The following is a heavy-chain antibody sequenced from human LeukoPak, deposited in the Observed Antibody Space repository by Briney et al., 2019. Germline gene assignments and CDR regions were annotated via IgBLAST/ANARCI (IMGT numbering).Heavy chain of an antibody. J-gene: IGHJ5*02. CDR1: GGSFSGYY. CDR2: INHSGST. CDR3: ARGITMVRANLDWFDP. V-gene: IGHV4-34*01. D-gene: IGHD3-10*01. Sequence: SETLSVNCAVYGGSFSGYYWSWIRQPPGKGLEWIGEINHSGSTNYNPSLKSRVTISVDTSKNQFSLKLSSVTAADTAVYYCARGITMVRANLDWFDPWGQGTLVTVSS.